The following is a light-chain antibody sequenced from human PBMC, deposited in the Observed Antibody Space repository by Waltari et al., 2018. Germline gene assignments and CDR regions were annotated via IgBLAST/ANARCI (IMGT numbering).Light chain of an antibody. CDR2: SAS. Sequence: EIVLTQSPATLPLSPGERPTLPWRASQSVNYSLAWYQQKPGLTPRLLIYSASNRATGIPARFSGSGSGSDFTLTISSLEPEDFAVYYCQQRSSWPRTFGQGTKVEIK. CDR1: QSVNYS. CDR3: QQRSSWPRT. J-gene: IGKJ1*01. V-gene: IGKV3-11*01.